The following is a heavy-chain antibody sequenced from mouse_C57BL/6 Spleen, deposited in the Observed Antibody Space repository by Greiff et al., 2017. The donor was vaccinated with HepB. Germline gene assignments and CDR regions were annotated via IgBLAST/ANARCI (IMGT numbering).Heavy chain of an antibody. CDR3: ARFYYSNSLYCDY. CDR2: ISGGGGNT. J-gene: IGHJ2*01. Sequence: EVQLVESGGGLVKPGGSLKLSCAASGFTFSSYTMSWVRQTPEKRLEWVATISGGGGNTYYPDSVKGRFTISRDNAKNTLYLQTSSLRSEDTALYYCARFYYSNSLYCDYWGQGTTLTVSS. CDR1: GFTFSSYT. V-gene: IGHV5-9*01. D-gene: IGHD2-5*01.